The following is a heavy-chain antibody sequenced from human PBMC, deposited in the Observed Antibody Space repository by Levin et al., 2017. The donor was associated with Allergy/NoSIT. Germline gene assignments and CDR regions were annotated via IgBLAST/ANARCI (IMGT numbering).Heavy chain of an antibody. V-gene: IGHV3-73*01. Sequence: GGSLRLSCAASGFTLSGSAVHWVRQASGTGLEWLGRIRSKANNYATAYAASVQGRFIISRDDSKNTADLQMNSLKTEDTAVYYCSNYDILTGFLSWGQGTLVTVSS. CDR3: SNYDILTGFLS. CDR2: IRSKANNYAT. CDR1: GFTLSGSA. D-gene: IGHD3-9*01. J-gene: IGHJ5*02.